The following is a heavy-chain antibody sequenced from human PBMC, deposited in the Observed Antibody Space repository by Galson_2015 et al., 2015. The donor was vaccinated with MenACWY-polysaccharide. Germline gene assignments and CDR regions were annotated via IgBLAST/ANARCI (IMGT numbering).Heavy chain of an antibody. CDR1: GFTFSSFA. D-gene: IGHD1-14*01. J-gene: IGHJ2*01. CDR3: ARVSLTTSNFDL. V-gene: IGHV3-23*01. CDR2: IDASGAIT. Sequence: SLRLSCAAAGFTFSSFAFNWVRQAPGKGLQWVSAIDASGAITYYADSVKGRFTISRDSPKNTLHLQMNGLSAEDTAIYYCARVSLTTSNFDLWGRGTLVTVSS.